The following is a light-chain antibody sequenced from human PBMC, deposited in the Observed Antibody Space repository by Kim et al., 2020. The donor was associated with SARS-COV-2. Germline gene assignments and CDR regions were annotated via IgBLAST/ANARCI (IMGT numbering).Light chain of an antibody. V-gene: IGKV1-27*01. CDR3: EKYDNATWT. Sequence: DIQMTQSPSSLSASLGDRVTITCRASQGISNYLAWYQQKPGKVPKLLIYAASTLQSGVPSRFSGSGSGTDFTLTISSLQPEDVANYHCEKYDNATWTFGQRTKVEIK. CDR2: AAS. CDR1: QGISNY. J-gene: IGKJ1*01.